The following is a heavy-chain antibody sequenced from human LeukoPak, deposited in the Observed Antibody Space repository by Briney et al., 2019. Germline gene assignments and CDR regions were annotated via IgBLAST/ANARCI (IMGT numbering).Heavy chain of an antibody. Sequence: PGGSLRLSCAASAFTFSSYCMHWVRQAPGKGLVWVSRINNDGSTTTYADSVKGRFTISRDNSKNTLYLQMNSLRAEDTAVYYCARDRGLTDGYFDYWGQGTLVTVSS. V-gene: IGHV3-74*01. J-gene: IGHJ4*02. CDR3: ARDRGLTDGYFDY. CDR2: INNDGSTT. CDR1: AFTFSSYC. D-gene: IGHD3/OR15-3a*01.